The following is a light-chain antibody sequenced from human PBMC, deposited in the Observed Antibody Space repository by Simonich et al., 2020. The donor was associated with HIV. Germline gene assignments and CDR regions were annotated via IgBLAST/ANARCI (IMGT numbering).Light chain of an antibody. CDR2: AAS. J-gene: IGKJ4*01. V-gene: IGKV1-39*01. CDR1: QSISSY. CDR3: QQIYSTPLT. Sequence: DIQMTQSPSSLSASVGDRVTITFRASQSISSYLNWYHQKPGKAPKLLIYAASRLQSGVPSRFSGSGSGTDFALTISSLQPEDFATYFCQQIYSTPLTFGGGTKLEIK.